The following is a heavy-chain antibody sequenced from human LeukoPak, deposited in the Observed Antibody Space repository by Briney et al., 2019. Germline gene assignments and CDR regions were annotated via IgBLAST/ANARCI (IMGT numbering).Heavy chain of an antibody. Sequence: SGGSLRISCAASGFTFSTYAMSWVRQAPGKRLEWVSAISGGGNTYYADSVKGRFTISRDNSKNTLYLRMSSLRAEDTAVYYCAKDGGIVARLADSWGQGTLVTVSS. CDR2: ISGGGNT. CDR3: AKDGGIVARLADS. V-gene: IGHV3-23*01. J-gene: IGHJ4*02. CDR1: GFTFSTYA. D-gene: IGHD2-21*01.